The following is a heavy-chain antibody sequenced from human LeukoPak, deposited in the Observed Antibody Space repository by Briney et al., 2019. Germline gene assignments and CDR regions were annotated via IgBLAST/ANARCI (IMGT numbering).Heavy chain of an antibody. CDR3: AKGETTVTPNWFGP. D-gene: IGHD4-17*01. V-gene: IGHV6-1*01. Sequence: SQTLSLTCAISGGSVSINSAAWNWIRQSPSRGLEWLGRTYYRSKWYNDYAVSVKSRITINVDTSKNQFSLQLNSVTPEDTAVYYCAKGETTVTPNWFGPWGQGTLVTVSS. CDR1: GGSVSINSAA. CDR2: TYYRSKWYN. J-gene: IGHJ5*02.